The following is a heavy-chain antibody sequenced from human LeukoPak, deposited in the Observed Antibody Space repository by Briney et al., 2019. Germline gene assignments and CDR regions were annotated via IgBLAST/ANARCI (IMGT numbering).Heavy chain of an antibody. V-gene: IGHV1-2*02. J-gene: IGHJ4*02. CDR3: ARLRLGELSSVDY. CDR2: INPNSGGT. CDR1: GYTFTGYY. D-gene: IGHD3-16*02. Sequence: ASVKVSCKASGYTFTGYYMHWVRQAPGQGLEWMGWINPNSGGTNYAQKFQGRVTMTRDTSIGTAYMELSRLRSDDTAVYYCARLRLGELSSVDYWGQGTLVTVSS.